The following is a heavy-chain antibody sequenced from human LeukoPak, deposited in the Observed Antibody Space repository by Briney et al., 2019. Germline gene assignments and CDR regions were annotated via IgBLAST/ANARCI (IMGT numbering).Heavy chain of an antibody. Sequence: GGSLRLSCAGSKFTFSNYAMTWVRQAPGKGLEWVSTISSSGGSIFYSDSVKGRFTISRDNSRNTVYRQMNSLRAEDTAIYYCAKDYSGSWYYFDYWGQGTLVTVSS. V-gene: IGHV3-23*01. CDR2: ISSSGGSI. CDR3: AKDYSGSWYYFDY. D-gene: IGHD6-13*01. J-gene: IGHJ4*02. CDR1: KFTFSNYA.